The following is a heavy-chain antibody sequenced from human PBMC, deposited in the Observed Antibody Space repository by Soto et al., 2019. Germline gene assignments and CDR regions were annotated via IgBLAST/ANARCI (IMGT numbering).Heavy chain of an antibody. V-gene: IGHV4-31*03. D-gene: IGHD6-25*01. CDR3: ASSVEAYYFGMDV. CDR2: IYYSGST. Sequence: QVQLQESGPGLVKPSQTLSLTCTVSGGSISSGGYYWSWIRKHPGKGLEWIGYIYYSGSTYYNPSLRSRVTISVDTSKNQFSLKLSAVTAADTAVYYCASSVEAYYFGMDVWGQGTPVTVSS. CDR1: GGSISSGGYY. J-gene: IGHJ6*02.